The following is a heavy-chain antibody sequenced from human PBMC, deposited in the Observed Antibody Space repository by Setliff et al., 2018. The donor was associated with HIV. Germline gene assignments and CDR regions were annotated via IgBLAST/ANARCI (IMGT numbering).Heavy chain of an antibody. V-gene: IGHV4-59*11. J-gene: IGHJ1*01. CDR2: MYYSGNT. D-gene: IGHD2-21*02. CDR3: ASTYCGGDCYSRYFQH. Sequence: PSETLSLTCAVSGGSISSHYWSWIRQPPGKGLEWIGYMYYSGNTNYNPSLKSRVTISVDTSKNQFSLKLSSVTAADTAVYYCASTYCGGDCYSRYFQHWGQGTLVTVSS. CDR1: GGSISSHY.